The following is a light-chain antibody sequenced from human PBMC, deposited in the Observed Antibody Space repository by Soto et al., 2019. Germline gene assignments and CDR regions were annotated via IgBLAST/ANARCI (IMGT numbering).Light chain of an antibody. CDR3: QQYYGTPPT. CDR2: WSS. J-gene: IGKJ3*01. Sequence: DIVMTQSPDSLAVSLGERATINCKSSQSVLYSSNNKNYLAWYQQKPGQPPKLLIYWSSTRESGVPDRFGGSGSGTDFTLTISSLQAEDVAVYYCQQYYGTPPTFGPGTKVDIK. CDR1: QSVLYSSNNKNY. V-gene: IGKV4-1*01.